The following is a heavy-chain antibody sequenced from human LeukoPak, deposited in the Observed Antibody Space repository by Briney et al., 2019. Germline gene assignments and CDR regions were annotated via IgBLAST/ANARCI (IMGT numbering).Heavy chain of an antibody. D-gene: IGHD5-24*01. Sequence: SETLSLTCTVSGGSISTYYWSWIRQPPGKGLEWIGYFYNSGRTNYNPSLKSRVTISVDTSKNQFSLKLTSVTPADTAVYYCARGRDSYNFAHYYFDYWGQGTLVTVSS. CDR2: FYNSGRT. CDR1: GGSISTYY. J-gene: IGHJ4*02. V-gene: IGHV4-59*01. CDR3: ARGRDSYNFAHYYFDY.